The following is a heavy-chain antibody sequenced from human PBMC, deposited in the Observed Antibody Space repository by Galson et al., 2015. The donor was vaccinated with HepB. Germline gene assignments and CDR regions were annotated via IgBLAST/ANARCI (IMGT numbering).Heavy chain of an antibody. J-gene: IGHJ4*02. Sequence: SVKVSCKASGYTFTGYFIHWVRQAPGQGLEWMGRIDPDNGGTIYAQNFQGRVTMTRHTSISTAYMEVSRLRSDDTAVYFCARESGYSGYDLDYWGQGTLVTVSS. CDR2: IDPDNGGT. CDR3: ARESGYSGYDLDY. CDR1: GYTFTGYF. V-gene: IGHV1-2*06. D-gene: IGHD5-12*01.